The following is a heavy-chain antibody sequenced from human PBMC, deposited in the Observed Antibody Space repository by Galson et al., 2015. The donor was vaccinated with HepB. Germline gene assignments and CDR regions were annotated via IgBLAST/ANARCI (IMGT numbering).Heavy chain of an antibody. V-gene: IGHV3-7*03. J-gene: IGHJ6*02. CDR1: GFTFSSSW. CDR3: ALEAAAGIKYYYYGMDV. Sequence: SLRLSCAASGFTFSSSWMSWVRQAPGKGLEWVANIKQDGSEKYYVDSVKGRFTISRDNAKNSLYLQMNSLRAEDTAVYYCALEAAAGIKYYYYGMDVSGQATTVTVSS. D-gene: IGHD6-13*01. CDR2: IKQDGSEK.